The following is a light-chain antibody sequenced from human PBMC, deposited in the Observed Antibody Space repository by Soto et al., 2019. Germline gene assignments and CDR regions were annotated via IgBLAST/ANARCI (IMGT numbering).Light chain of an antibody. J-gene: IGKJ4*01. Sequence: DIQMTQSPSSLSASVGDRVTITCRASQGISNYLAWYQQIPGKVPKLLISAASTLQSGGPYRFSGSGSGTDFTLTISSLQPEDVATYYCQKYTNVPTFGGGTKVEIK. CDR3: QKYTNVPT. CDR2: AAS. CDR1: QGISNY. V-gene: IGKV1-27*01.